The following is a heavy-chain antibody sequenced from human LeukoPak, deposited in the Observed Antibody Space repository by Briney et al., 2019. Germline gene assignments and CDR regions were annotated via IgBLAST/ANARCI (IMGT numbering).Heavy chain of an antibody. CDR1: GGSLTRYY. J-gene: IGHJ5*02. D-gene: IGHD4-17*01. V-gene: IGHV4-4*08. Sequence: PSETLSLTCTVSGGSLTRYYWSWLRQPPGKGLEWIGYISDIGSTNSNPSLKSRVTISVDTSKNQFSLKLSSVTAADTAVYYCASPDYGDYIFDPWGQGTLVTVSS. CDR3: ASPDYGDYIFDP. CDR2: ISDIGST.